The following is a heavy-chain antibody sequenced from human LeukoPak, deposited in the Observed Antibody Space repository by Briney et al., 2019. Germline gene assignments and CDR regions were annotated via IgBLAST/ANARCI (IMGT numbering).Heavy chain of an antibody. D-gene: IGHD3-10*01. V-gene: IGHV3-9*01. Sequence: GGSLRLSCAASGFTFDDYAMHWVRQAPGKGLEWVSGISWNSGSIGYAGSVKGRFTISRDNAKNSLYLQMNSLRAEDTALYYCAKALWFGELSSFDYWGQGTLVTVSS. J-gene: IGHJ4*02. CDR3: AKALWFGELSSFDY. CDR2: ISWNSGSI. CDR1: GFTFDDYA.